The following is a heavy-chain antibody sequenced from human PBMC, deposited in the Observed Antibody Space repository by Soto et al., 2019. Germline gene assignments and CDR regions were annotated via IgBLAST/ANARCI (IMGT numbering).Heavy chain of an antibody. D-gene: IGHD6-13*01. J-gene: IGHJ6*02. Sequence: GESLKISGKPSAYSFTSYWISWERQMPGKGLECMGRIDPSDSYTNSSPSFQGHVTISADKSISTACLQWSSLKASDTAMYYCARHPRYCRTYGMDVWGQGTTVTVSS. CDR2: IDPSDSYT. CDR3: ARHPRYCRTYGMDV. CDR1: AYSFTSYW. V-gene: IGHV5-10-1*01.